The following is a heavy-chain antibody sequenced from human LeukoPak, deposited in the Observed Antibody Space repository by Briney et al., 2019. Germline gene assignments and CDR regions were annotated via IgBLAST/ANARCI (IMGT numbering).Heavy chain of an antibody. D-gene: IGHD3-22*01. CDR2: MNPNSGNT. CDR3: ARDWGIRITMIVVVTDAFDI. V-gene: IGHV1-8*01. CDR1: GYTFTSYD. J-gene: IGHJ3*02. Sequence: ASVKVSCKASGYTFTSYDINWVRQATGQGLEWMGWMNPNSGNTGYAQKLQGRVTMTTDTSTSTAYMELRSLRSDDTAVYYCARDWGIRITMIVVVTDAFDIWGQGTMVTVSS.